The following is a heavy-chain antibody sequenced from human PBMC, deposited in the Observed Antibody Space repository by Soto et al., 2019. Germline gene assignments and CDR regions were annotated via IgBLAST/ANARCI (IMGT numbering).Heavy chain of an antibody. CDR1: GYNFMSYW. CDR2: IYPGDSDA. V-gene: IGHV5-51*01. Sequence: GESLKSSCNVSGYNFMSYWIAWVRQMPGKGLEWMGIIYPGDSDATHSPSFQGQVTMSVDRSASTAYLQWSSLKASDTAIYYCARQAYYGSGTYYSDYWGQGTLVTVSS. J-gene: IGHJ4*02. D-gene: IGHD3-10*01. CDR3: ARQAYYGSGTYYSDY.